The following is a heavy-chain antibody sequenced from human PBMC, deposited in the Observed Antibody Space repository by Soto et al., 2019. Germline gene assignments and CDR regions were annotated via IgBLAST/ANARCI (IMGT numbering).Heavy chain of an antibody. V-gene: IGHV4-59*01. CDR3: ARDGYYYDSSGYQRVYYFEY. CDR2: IYYSGST. Sequence: PSETLSLTCTVSGGSISSYYWIWIRQPPGKGLEWIGYIYYSGSTNYNPSLKSRVTISVDTSKNQFSLKLSSVTAADTAVYYCARDGYYYDSSGYQRVYYFEYWGQGTLVTVSS. D-gene: IGHD3-22*01. CDR1: GGSISSYY. J-gene: IGHJ4*02.